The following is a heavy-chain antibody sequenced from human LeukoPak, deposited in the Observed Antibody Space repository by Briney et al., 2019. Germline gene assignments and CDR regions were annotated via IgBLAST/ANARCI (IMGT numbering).Heavy chain of an antibody. Sequence: GGSLRLSCAASGFTFSSYSMNWVRQAPGKGLGWVSSISSSSSYIYYADSVKGRFTISRDNAKNSLYLQMNSLRAEDTAVYYCAAGYSSSWFDYWGQGTLVTVSS. V-gene: IGHV3-21*01. D-gene: IGHD6-13*01. CDR3: AAGYSSSWFDY. CDR2: ISSSSSYI. CDR1: GFTFSSYS. J-gene: IGHJ4*02.